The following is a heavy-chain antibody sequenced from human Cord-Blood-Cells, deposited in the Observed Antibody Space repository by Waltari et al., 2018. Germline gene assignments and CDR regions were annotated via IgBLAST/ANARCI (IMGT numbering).Heavy chain of an antibody. V-gene: IGHV3-53*01. Sequence: EVQLVESGGGLIQPGGSLSLSCAASGFTVSSNYMSWVRQAPGKGLGWVSVIYSGGSTYYADSVKGRFTISRDNSKNTLYLQMNSLRAEDTAVYYCARARGFWSGCDYWGQGTLVTVSS. CDR3: ARARGFWSGCDY. D-gene: IGHD3-3*01. CDR1: GFTVSSNY. J-gene: IGHJ4*02. CDR2: IYSGGST.